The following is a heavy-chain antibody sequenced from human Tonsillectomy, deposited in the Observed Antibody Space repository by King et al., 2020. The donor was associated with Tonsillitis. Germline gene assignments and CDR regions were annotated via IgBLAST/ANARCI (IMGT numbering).Heavy chain of an antibody. CDR3: ARLLTYYYDGSGYYSAFDI. D-gene: IGHD3-22*01. CDR2: IYYSGST. J-gene: IGHJ3*02. CDR1: GGSISSYY. Sequence: QLQESGPGLVKPSETLSLTCTVSGGSISSYYWSWIRQPPGKGLEWIGYIYYSGSTNYNPSLKSRVTISVDTSKNQFSLKLSSVTAADTAVYYCARLLTYYYDGSGYYSAFDIWGQGTMVTVSS. V-gene: IGHV4-59*08.